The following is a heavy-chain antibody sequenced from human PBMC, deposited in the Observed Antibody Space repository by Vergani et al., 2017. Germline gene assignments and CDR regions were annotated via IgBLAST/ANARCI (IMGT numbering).Heavy chain of an antibody. CDR2: IYTSGST. J-gene: IGHJ6*02. CDR1: GGSISSYY. CDR3: ARDGVDDYVWGSFRFFIVDV. D-gene: IGHD3-16*01. Sequence: QVQLQESGPGLVKPSETLSLTCTVSGGSISSYYWSWIRQPAGKGLEWIGRIYTSGSTNYNPSLKSRVTMSVDTSKNQFSLKLSSVTAADTAVYYCARDGVDDYVWGSFRFFIVDVWGQGTTVTVSS. V-gene: IGHV4-4*07.